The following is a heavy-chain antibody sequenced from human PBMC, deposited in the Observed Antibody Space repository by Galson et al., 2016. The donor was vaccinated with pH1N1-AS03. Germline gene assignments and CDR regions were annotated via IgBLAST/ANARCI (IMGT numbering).Heavy chain of an antibody. Sequence: SLRLSCAASGFTFSTYWMSWVRQAPGKGLEWVASMNQGGSERYYVDSVKGRCTISRDNAKNSLYLQINNLRAEDTAMYYCARWERWGQGTLVTVSS. CDR3: ARWER. J-gene: IGHJ4*02. CDR1: GFTFSTYW. D-gene: IGHD1-1*01. CDR2: MNQGGSER. V-gene: IGHV3-7*03.